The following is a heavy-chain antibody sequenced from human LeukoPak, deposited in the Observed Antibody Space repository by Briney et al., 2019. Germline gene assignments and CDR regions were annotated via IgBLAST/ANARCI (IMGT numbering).Heavy chain of an antibody. Sequence: GGSLRLSCAASGFTFSSYSMNWVRQAPGKGLEWVSSISSSSSYIYYADSVKGRFTISRDNAKNSLYLQMNSLRAEDTAAYYCARALGAVAGPVVYWGQGTLVTVSS. D-gene: IGHD6-19*01. CDR2: ISSSSSYI. J-gene: IGHJ4*02. V-gene: IGHV3-21*01. CDR3: ARALGAVAGPVVY. CDR1: GFTFSSYS.